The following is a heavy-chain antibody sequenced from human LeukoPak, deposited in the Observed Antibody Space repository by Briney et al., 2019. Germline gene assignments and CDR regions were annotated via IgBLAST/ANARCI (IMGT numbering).Heavy chain of an antibody. Sequence: PSETLSLTCAVYGGSFSGYCWNWIRQSPGKGLEWIGEINNSGSTNYNPSLKSRSTISVDMSKSQFSLKLTSVTAADTVVYFCARGPTDDEFVPLKYGLDVWGPGTTVTVSS. CDR3: ARGPTDDEFVPLKYGLDV. D-gene: IGHD4-11*01. CDR1: GGSFSGYC. CDR2: INNSGST. J-gene: IGHJ6*02. V-gene: IGHV4-34*01.